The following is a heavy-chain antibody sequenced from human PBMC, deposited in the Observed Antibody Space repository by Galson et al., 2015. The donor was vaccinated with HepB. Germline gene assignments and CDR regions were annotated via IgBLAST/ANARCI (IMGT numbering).Heavy chain of an antibody. CDR3: ARERLGSVAARPFDY. J-gene: IGHJ4*02. Sequence: SVKVSCKASGYTFTSYGISWVRQAPGQGLEWMGWISAYNGNTNYAQKLQGRVTMTTDTSTSTAYMELRSLRSDDTAVYYCARERLGSVAARPFDYWGQGTLVTVSS. V-gene: IGHV1-18*04. CDR2: ISAYNGNT. CDR1: GYTFTSYG. D-gene: IGHD6-6*01.